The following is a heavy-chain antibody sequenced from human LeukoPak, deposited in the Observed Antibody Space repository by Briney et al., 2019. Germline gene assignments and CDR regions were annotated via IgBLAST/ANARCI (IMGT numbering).Heavy chain of an antibody. CDR1: GYTFTGYY. D-gene: IGHD3-10*01. V-gene: IGHV1-2*02. CDR2: INPNSGGT. CDR3: ARRAGRGSGSTIYYGMDV. Sequence: ASVKVSCKASGYTFTGYYMHWVRQAPGQGLEWMGWINPNSGGTNYAQKFQGRVTMTRDTSISTAYMELSRLRSDDTAVYYCARRAGRGSGSTIYYGMDVWGQGTTVTVSS. J-gene: IGHJ6*02.